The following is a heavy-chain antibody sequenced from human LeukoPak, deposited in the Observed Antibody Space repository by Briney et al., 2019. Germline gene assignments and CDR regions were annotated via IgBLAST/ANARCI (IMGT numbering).Heavy chain of an antibody. CDR3: ARHFRGFEESAYDY. CDR1: GASISSHF. CDR2: IYTGGTT. D-gene: IGHD3-10*01. V-gene: IGHV4-4*09. J-gene: IGHJ4*02. Sequence: SETLSLTCTVSGASISSHFRSWIRQAPGKGPQWIGYIYTGGTTNNNPSLKSRVIISTDTSKNQFSLMLSSVTAADTAVYYCARHFRGFEESAYDYWGQGTLVTVSS.